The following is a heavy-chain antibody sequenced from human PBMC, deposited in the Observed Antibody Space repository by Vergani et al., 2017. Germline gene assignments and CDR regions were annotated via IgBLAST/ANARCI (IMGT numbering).Heavy chain of an antibody. V-gene: IGHV1-2*02. J-gene: IGHJ5*02. Sequence: QVQLVQSGAEVKQPGASAKVSCKASGYTFTGYYMHWVRQAPGQGLEWMGWINPNSGGTNYAQKFQGRVTMTRDTSISTAYMELSRLRSDDTAGYYCARDGYCSSTSCYGWFDPWGQGTLVTVSS. CDR1: GYTFTGYY. CDR2: INPNSGGT. D-gene: IGHD2-2*03. CDR3: ARDGYCSSTSCYGWFDP.